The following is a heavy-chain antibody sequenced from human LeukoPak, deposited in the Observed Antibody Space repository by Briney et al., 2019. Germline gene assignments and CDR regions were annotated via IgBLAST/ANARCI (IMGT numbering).Heavy chain of an antibody. J-gene: IGHJ4*02. CDR2: VSKDESQK. CDR1: GFAFSDHA. Sequence: PGGSLRLSCAASGFAFSDHAMHWIRQAPAKGLEWVAIVSKDESQKYYADSVKGRFTISRDNSKNTLYLQMNSLRAEDTTVYYCARSQGIAVAGIDYWGQGTLVTVSS. CDR3: ARSQGIAVAGIDY. V-gene: IGHV3-30-3*01. D-gene: IGHD6-19*01.